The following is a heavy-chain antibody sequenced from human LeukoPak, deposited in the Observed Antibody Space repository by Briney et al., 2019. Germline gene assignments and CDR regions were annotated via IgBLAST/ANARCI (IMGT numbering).Heavy chain of an antibody. CDR1: GFTFSSYA. CDR3: AKSPKPYARRGDYYFDY. V-gene: IGHV3-23*01. Sequence: GGSLRLSCAAPGFTFSSYAMSWVRQAPGKGLEWVSAISGSGGSTYYADSVKGRFTISRDNSKNTLYLQMNSLRAEDTAVYYCAKSPKPYARRGDYYFDYWGQGTLVTVSS. D-gene: IGHD3-16*01. CDR2: ISGSGGST. J-gene: IGHJ4*02.